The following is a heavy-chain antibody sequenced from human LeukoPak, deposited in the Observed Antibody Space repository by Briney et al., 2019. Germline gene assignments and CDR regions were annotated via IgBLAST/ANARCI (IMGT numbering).Heavy chain of an antibody. CDR3: AREGSGSYYTSNWFDP. V-gene: IGHV1-3*01. CDR2: INAGNGNT. CDR1: GYTFTSYA. D-gene: IGHD1-26*01. Sequence: ASVKVSCKASGYTFTSYAMHWVRQAPGQRLEWMGWINAGNGNTKYSQKFQGRVTITRDTSASTAYVELSSLRSEDTAVYYCAREGSGSYYTSNWFDPWGQGTLVTVSS. J-gene: IGHJ5*02.